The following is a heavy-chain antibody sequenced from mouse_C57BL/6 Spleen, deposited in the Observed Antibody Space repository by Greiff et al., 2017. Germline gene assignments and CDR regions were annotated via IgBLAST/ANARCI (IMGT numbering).Heavy chain of an antibody. Sequence: EVQLQQSGPGLVKPSQSLSLTCSVTGYSITSGYYWNWIRQFPGNKLEWMGYISYDGSNNYNPSLKNRISITRDTSKNQFFLKLNSVTTEDTATYYCARDLDSSGYRGYYFDYWGQGTTLTVSS. CDR1: GYSITSGYY. CDR2: ISYDGSN. J-gene: IGHJ2*01. D-gene: IGHD3-2*02. V-gene: IGHV3-6*01. CDR3: ARDLDSSGYRGYYFDY.